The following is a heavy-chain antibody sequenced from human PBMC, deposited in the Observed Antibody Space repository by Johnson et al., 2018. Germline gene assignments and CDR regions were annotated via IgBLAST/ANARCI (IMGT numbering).Heavy chain of an antibody. V-gene: IGHV3-33*01. CDR2: IWYDGSNK. Sequence: QVQLVESGGGVVQPGRSLRLSCAASGFTFSSYVMHWVRQAPGKGLEWVAVIWYDGSNKYYADSVKGRFIISRDNSKNTLYRQMNSLSAEDKAVYYCARWGTYSGSLGNIFWGQGTMVTVSS. J-gene: IGHJ3*01. CDR3: ARWGTYSGSLGNIF. D-gene: IGHD1-26*01. CDR1: GFTFSSYV.